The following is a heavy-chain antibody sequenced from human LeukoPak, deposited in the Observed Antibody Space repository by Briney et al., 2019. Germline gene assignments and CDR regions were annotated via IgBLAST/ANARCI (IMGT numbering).Heavy chain of an antibody. Sequence: GGSLRLSCAASGFTFSSYSMNWVRQAPGKGLEWVSSTSSSSSYIYYADSVKGRFTISRDNSQNTVSLQVNNLRTEDTALYYCAKTSLSDASGHYYYMDVWGKGTTVTVSS. D-gene: IGHD3-3*01. CDR2: TSSSSSYI. CDR1: GFTFSSYS. CDR3: AKTSLSDASGHYYYMDV. V-gene: IGHV3-21*01. J-gene: IGHJ6*03.